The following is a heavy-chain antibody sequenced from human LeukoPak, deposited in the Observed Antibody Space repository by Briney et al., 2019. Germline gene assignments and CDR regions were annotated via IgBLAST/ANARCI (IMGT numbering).Heavy chain of an antibody. J-gene: IGHJ4*02. V-gene: IGHV4-38-2*01. Sequence: SETLSLTCAVSGYSISSGYYWGRIRQPPGKGLEWIGSIYHSGSTYYNPSLKSRVTISVDTSKNQFSLKLSSVTAADTAVYYCARHTTVTTGYRYLDYWGQGTLVTVSS. CDR1: GYSISSGYY. D-gene: IGHD4-17*01. CDR2: IYHSGST. CDR3: ARHTTVTTGYRYLDY.